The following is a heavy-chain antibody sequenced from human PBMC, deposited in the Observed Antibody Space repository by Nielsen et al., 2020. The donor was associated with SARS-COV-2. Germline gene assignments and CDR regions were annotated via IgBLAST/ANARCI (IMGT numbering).Heavy chain of an antibody. CDR1: GGSISSGGYY. CDR3: ARVAGYDILTGTIDY. V-gene: IGHV4-31*03. J-gene: IGHJ4*02. CDR2: IYYSGST. D-gene: IGHD3-9*01. Sequence: SETLSLTCTVSGGSISSGGYYWSWIRQHPGKGLEWIGYIYYSGSTYYNPSLKSRVTISVDTSKNQFSLKLSSVTAADTAVYYCARVAGYDILTGTIDYWGQGTLVTVSS.